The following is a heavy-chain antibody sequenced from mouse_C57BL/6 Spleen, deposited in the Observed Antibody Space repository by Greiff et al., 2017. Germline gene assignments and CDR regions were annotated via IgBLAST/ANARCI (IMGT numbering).Heavy chain of an antibody. J-gene: IGHJ1*03. CDR2: IYPGSGST. Sequence: QVQLQQPGAELVKPGASVKMSCKASGYTFTSYWITWVKQRPGQGLEWIGDIYPGSGSTNYNEKFKSKATLTVDTSSSTAYVQLSSLTSEDSAVYYCARDYGNYEYFDVWGTGTTVTVSS. CDR3: ARDYGNYEYFDV. V-gene: IGHV1-55*01. CDR1: GYTFTSYW. D-gene: IGHD2-1*01.